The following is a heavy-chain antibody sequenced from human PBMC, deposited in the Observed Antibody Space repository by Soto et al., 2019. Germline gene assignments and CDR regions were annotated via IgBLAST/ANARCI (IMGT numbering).Heavy chain of an antibody. CDR2: TRHDGSNT. V-gene: IGHV3-33*01. CDR1: GFNFGGYG. D-gene: IGHD1-26*01. J-gene: IGHJ4*02. CDR3: VRDGVGATTYFGYFDY. Sequence: QVQLVESGGGVVQPGRSLRLSCAASGFNFGGYGMHWVRQAPGKGLEWVAITRHDGSNTYYADSVRGRFTISRDNSKNTLNLQMNSLTVEDTDVYYCVRDGVGATTYFGYFDYWGQGTLITVSS.